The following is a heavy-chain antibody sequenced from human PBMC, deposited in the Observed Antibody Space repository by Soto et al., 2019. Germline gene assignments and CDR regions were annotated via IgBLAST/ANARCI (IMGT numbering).Heavy chain of an antibody. CDR2: ISAYNGNT. CDR3: ARDVPGSGVPFWDY. J-gene: IGHJ4*02. Sequence: QIQLVQSGAEMKKPGASVKVSCKPSGYTFTHYGVSWLRQAPGQGLEGMGWISAYNGNTDYAHKSQGRVALTTDTSTSTAYMELRGLSPDDTAVYYCARDVPGSGVPFWDYWGQGTLVTVSS. CDR1: GYTFTHYG. V-gene: IGHV1-18*04. D-gene: IGHD2-15*01.